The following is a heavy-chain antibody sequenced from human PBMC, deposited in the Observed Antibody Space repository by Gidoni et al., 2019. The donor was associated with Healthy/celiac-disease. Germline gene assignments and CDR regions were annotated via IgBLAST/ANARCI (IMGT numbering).Heavy chain of an antibody. CDR3: ARGDIGYSSGYEFDY. CDR1: GFTFSSYG. Sequence: QVQLVESGGGVVQPGRSLRLSCAASGFTFSSYGMHWVRQAPGKGLEWVAVIWYDGSNKYYADSVKGRFTISRDNSKNTLYLQMNSLRAEDTAVYYCARGDIGYSSGYEFDYWGQGTLVTVSS. CDR2: IWYDGSNK. J-gene: IGHJ4*02. D-gene: IGHD6-19*01. V-gene: IGHV3-33*01.